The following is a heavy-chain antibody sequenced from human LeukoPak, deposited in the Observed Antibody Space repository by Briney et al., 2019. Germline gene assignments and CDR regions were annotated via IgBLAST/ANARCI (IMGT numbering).Heavy chain of an antibody. Sequence: GGSLRLSCAASGFTFSSYEMNWVRQASGKGLAWVSSISSSSSFIYYADSVKGRFTISGDNAKNSLYVELNSLRAEDTAVYFCARQTGSGLFILPGGQGTLVTVSS. J-gene: IGHJ4*02. V-gene: IGHV3-21*01. CDR1: GFTFSSYE. CDR3: ARQTGSGLFILP. D-gene: IGHD3/OR15-3a*01. CDR2: ISSSSSFI.